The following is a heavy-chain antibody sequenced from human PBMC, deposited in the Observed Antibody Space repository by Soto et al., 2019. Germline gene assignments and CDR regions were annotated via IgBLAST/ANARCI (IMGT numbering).Heavy chain of an antibody. CDR3: ARDGGTASYDD. Sequence: GGSLRLSCSAFGFTFSDYAMTWVRQAPGKGLEWVSAISGSGSSTYSADSVKGRFTISRDNSKNTLYLQMNSLRAEDTAVYYCARDGGTASYDDWGQGTLVTVSS. D-gene: IGHD5-18*01. V-gene: IGHV3-23*01. J-gene: IGHJ4*02. CDR1: GFTFSDYA. CDR2: ISGSGSST.